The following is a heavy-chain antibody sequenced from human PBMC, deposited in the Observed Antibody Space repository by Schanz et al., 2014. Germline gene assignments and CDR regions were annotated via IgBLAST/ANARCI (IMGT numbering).Heavy chain of an antibody. CDR3: AKGMGYCSGGTCYDYYYYGLDV. D-gene: IGHD2-15*01. J-gene: IGHJ6*02. CDR2: ISHSGGSK. CDR1: GFTFSSYA. Sequence: EVQLVESGGYLVQPGGSLRLSCSASGFTFSSYAMHWVRQASGKGLEWVSSISHSGGSKYYADSVKGRFTISRDNSENTLYLQMNSLSADDTAVFYCAKGMGYCSGGTCYDYYYYGLDVWGQGTTVTVSS. V-gene: IGHV3-23*04.